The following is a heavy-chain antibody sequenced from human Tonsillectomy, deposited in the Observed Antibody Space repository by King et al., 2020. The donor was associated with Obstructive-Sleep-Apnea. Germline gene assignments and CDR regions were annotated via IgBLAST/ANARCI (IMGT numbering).Heavy chain of an antibody. CDR1: GYSFTTYW. CDR3: ATPLITGAHAPATGNYGMDV. J-gene: IGHJ6*02. D-gene: IGHD1-14*01. V-gene: IGHV5-10-1*01. Sequence: QLVQSGAEVKKPGESLRISCKGSGYSFTTYWISWVRQMPGKGLEWMGRIDPRDSYTNYSPSFQGRVTMSADKSISTVYLEWSSLKASDTAVYYCATPLITGAHAPATGNYGMDVWGQGTTVTV. CDR2: IDPRDSYT.